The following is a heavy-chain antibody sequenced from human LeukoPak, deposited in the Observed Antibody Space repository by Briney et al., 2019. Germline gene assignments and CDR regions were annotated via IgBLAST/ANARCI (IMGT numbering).Heavy chain of an antibody. CDR3: ARSYFSVGAFDT. CDR2: VYHSGST. Sequence: SETLSLTCDVSGYSIRTGYYWGWVRQPPGKDLEWIGSVYHSGSTYYNPSLQSRVNILVDTSKNQFSLSLTSVTAADTAVYYCARSYFSVGAFDTWGQGTMVTVSS. V-gene: IGHV4-38-2*01. J-gene: IGHJ3*02. D-gene: IGHD2/OR15-2a*01. CDR1: GYSIRTGYY.